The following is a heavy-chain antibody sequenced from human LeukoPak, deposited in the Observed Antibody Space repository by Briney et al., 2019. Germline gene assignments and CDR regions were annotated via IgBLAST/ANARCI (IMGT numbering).Heavy chain of an antibody. V-gene: IGHV3-11*01. J-gene: IGHJ3*02. CDR2: ISSSGRNT. CDR3: AKDSSRFGELSPNDAFDI. D-gene: IGHD3-10*01. Sequence: PGGSLRLSCAASGFTFSDYYMTWIRQAPGKGLDWVSYISSSGRNTYYADSVKGRFTISRDNAKNSLYLQMNSLRAEDTALYYCAKDSSRFGELSPNDAFDIWGQGTMVTVSS. CDR1: GFTFSDYY.